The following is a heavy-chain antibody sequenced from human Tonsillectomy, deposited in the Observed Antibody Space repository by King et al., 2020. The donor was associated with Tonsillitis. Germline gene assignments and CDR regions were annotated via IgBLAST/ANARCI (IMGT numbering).Heavy chain of an antibody. V-gene: IGHV3-33*05. D-gene: IGHD6-19*01. Sequence: QVQLVESGGGVVQPGRSLRLSCAASGFTFSSHGMHWVRQAPGKGLEWVAFISYDETNRYYADSVKGRFTISRDNSKNTLYLQMNSLRAEDTAVYYCARGDSGAYTGGWQYFDHWGQGNLVTVST. J-gene: IGHJ4*02. CDR3: ARGDSGAYTGGWQYFDH. CDR2: ISYDETNR. CDR1: GFTFSSHG.